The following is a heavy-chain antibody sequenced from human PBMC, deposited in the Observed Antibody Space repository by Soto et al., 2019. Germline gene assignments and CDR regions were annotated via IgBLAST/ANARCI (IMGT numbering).Heavy chain of an antibody. J-gene: IGHJ6*02. CDR3: ARERYQVISDGMDV. V-gene: IGHV1-2*02. D-gene: IGHD2-2*01. Sequence: GASVKVSCKASGYTFTGYYVHWVREAPGQGLEWMGWINPETGGTSYAQKFQGRVTLSRDTSINTAYLELSRLRFDDAAVYFCARERYQVISDGMDVWGQGTTVTV. CDR1: GYTFTGYY. CDR2: INPETGGT.